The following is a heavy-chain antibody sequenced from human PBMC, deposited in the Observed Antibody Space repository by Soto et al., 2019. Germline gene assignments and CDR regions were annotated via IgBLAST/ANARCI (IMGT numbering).Heavy chain of an antibody. J-gene: IGHJ4*02. Sequence: QLQLQESGPGLVKPSETLSLTCTLSGGSITSSSYYWGWVRQPPGKGLEWIGTIYYGGNTYYNPSTKSQFTISFDTSKNHFSLKLSSVTAADTAVYYCASVGRVEVGKYYFDHWGQGTLVTVSS. CDR2: IYYGGNT. D-gene: IGHD2-2*01. V-gene: IGHV4-39*02. CDR3: ASVGRVEVGKYYFDH. CDR1: GGSITSSSYY.